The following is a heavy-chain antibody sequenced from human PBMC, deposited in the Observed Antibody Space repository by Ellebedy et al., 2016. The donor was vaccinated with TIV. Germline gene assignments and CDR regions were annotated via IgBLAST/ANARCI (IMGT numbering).Heavy chain of an antibody. D-gene: IGHD2-15*01. Sequence: MPSETLSLTCTVSGGSISSSSSYWAWIRQPPGKGLEWIATINYIGNSFYNPSIKSRVTISVDTSKNQFSLKLSSVTAADTAVYYCARHMGDYCSGGSCYSGNWFDPWGQGTLVTVSS. CDR2: INYIGNS. CDR1: GGSISSSSSY. V-gene: IGHV4-39*01. J-gene: IGHJ5*02. CDR3: ARHMGDYCSGGSCYSGNWFDP.